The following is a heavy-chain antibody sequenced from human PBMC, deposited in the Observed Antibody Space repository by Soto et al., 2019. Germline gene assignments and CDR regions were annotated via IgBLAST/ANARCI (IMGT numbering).Heavy chain of an antibody. J-gene: IGHJ4*02. CDR3: ARDQGSHPGD. V-gene: IGHV4-4*02. Sequence: QVQLQESGPGLVRPSGTVSLTCAVSGVSISSDNWWSWVRQPPGKALEWIGELHHRGSTNYNPSLMSRVTMSVVPSKDLFSLTRNSVTAADTAFYYCARDQGSHPGDWGQGKLVSVSS. CDR1: GVSISSDNW. CDR2: LHHRGST. D-gene: IGHD6-13*01.